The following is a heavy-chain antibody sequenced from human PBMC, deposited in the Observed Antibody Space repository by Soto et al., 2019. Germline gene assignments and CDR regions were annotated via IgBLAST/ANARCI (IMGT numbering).Heavy chain of an antibody. CDR1: GGSISSYY. V-gene: IGHV4-59*08. CDR2: IYYSGST. D-gene: IGHD3-16*02. Sequence: SETLSLTCTVSGGSISSYYWSWIRQPPGKGLEWIGYIYYSGSTNYNPSLKSRVTISVDTSKNQFSLKLSSVTAADTAVYYCARLYYDYVWGSYRPWVFDYWGQGTLVTVSS. J-gene: IGHJ4*02. CDR3: ARLYYDYVWGSYRPWVFDY.